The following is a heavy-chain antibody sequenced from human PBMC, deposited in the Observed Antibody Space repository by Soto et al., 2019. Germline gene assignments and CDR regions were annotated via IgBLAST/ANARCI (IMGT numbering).Heavy chain of an antibody. D-gene: IGHD3-3*01. J-gene: IGHJ6*02. CDR1: RFTFSNYA. CDR2: ISSTGGST. Sequence: GGSLRLSCAASRFTFSNYAMSWVRQAPGKGLEWVSGISSTGGSTYYADSVKGRLTISRDNSKNTLELQMSSLRAEDTAIYYCARAHDYDFWSGFLFYGMDVWGQGTTVTVSS. CDR3: ARAHDYDFWSGFLFYGMDV. V-gene: IGHV3-23*01.